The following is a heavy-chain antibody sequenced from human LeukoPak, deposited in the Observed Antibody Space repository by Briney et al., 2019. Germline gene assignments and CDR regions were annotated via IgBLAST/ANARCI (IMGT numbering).Heavy chain of an antibody. J-gene: IGHJ4*02. CDR1: GFAFSSYD. V-gene: IGHV3-30*03. CDR2: ISYDGSDK. CDR3: ARVLSGSYDNYFDY. Sequence: GGSLRLSCTASGFAFSSYDMHWVRQAPGKGLEWVAVISYDGSDKYYVDSVKGRFTISRDNSKNTLYLQMNSLKAEDAAVYYCARVLSGSYDNYFDYWGQGTLVTVSS. D-gene: IGHD1-26*01.